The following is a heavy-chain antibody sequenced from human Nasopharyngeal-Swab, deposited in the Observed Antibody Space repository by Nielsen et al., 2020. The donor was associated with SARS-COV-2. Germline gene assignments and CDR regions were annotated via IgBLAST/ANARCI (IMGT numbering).Heavy chain of an antibody. Sequence: ASVKVSCKVSGYTLTELSMHWVRQAPGKGLEWMGGFDPEDGETIYAQKFQGRVTMTEDTSTDTAYMELSSLRSEDTAVYYCAVVAGVRGYYYMDVWGKGTTVTVSS. CDR3: AVVAGVRGYYYMDV. D-gene: IGHD2-15*01. V-gene: IGHV1-24*01. CDR2: FDPEDGET. J-gene: IGHJ6*03. CDR1: GYTLTELS.